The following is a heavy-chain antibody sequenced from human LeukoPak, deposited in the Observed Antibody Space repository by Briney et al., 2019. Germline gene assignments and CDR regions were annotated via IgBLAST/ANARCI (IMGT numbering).Heavy chain of an antibody. V-gene: IGHV3-23*01. J-gene: IGHJ4*02. D-gene: IGHD6-6*01. CDR2: ISGSGGST. CDR1: GFTFGDYA. CDR3: TNDALDEEYSSSSWSDY. Sequence: GGSLRLSCTASGFTFGDYAMSWFRQAPGKGLEWVSAISGSGGSTYYADSVKGRFTISRDNSKNTLYLQMNSLRAEDTAVYYCTNDALDEEYSSSSWSDYWGQGTLVTVSS.